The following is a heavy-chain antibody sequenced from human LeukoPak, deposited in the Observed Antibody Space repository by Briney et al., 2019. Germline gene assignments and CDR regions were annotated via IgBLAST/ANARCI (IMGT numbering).Heavy chain of an antibody. CDR2: IRGTGTST. CDR1: GFTFSSYG. J-gene: IGHJ4*02. CDR3: ARAKPKNMVRGLIMRRESRYYFDY. V-gene: IGHV3-23*01. Sequence: GGSLRLSCAGSGFTFSSYGMSWVRQAPGKGLEWVSAIRGTGTSTYYADSVKGRFTISRDNSKNTLYLQMNSLRAEDTAVYYCARAKPKNMVRGLIMRRESRYYFDYWGQGTLVTVSS. D-gene: IGHD3-10*01.